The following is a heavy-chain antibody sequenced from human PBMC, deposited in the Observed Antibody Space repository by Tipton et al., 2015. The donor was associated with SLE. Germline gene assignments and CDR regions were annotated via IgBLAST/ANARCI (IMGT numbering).Heavy chain of an antibody. J-gene: IGHJ4*02. CDR2: IKQDGSEK. V-gene: IGHV3-7*01. CDR3: ARAAGGQQLPTVDY. Sequence: SLRLSCAASGFTFSSYSMNWVRQAPGKGLEWVANIKQDGSEKYYVDSVKGRFTISRDNAKNSLYLQMNSLRAEDTAVYYCARAAGGQQLPTVDYWGQGTLVTVSS. CDR1: GFTFSSYS. D-gene: IGHD6-13*01.